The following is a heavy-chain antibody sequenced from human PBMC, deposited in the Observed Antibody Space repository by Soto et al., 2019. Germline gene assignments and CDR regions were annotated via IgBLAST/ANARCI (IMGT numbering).Heavy chain of an antibody. D-gene: IGHD3-3*01. CDR3: AGDIPYYDFWSGPTSGDYYYYGMDV. CDR1: GFTVSSNY. Sequence: GGSLRLSCAASGFTVSSNYMSWVRQAPGKGLEWVSVIYSGGSTYYADSVKGRFTISRDNSKNTLYLQMNSLRAEDTAVYYCAGDIPYYDFWSGPTSGDYYYYGMDVWGQGTTVTVSS. J-gene: IGHJ6*02. V-gene: IGHV3-53*01. CDR2: IYSGGST.